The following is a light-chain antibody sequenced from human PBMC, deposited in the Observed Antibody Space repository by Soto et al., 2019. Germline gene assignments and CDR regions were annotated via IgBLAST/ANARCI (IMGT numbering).Light chain of an antibody. Sequence: QSVLTQPASVSGSPGQSITISCTGTSSDVCGYNYVSWCQQHPGKAPKLMIYDVSNRPSGVSNRFSGSKSGNTASLTISGPQAEDEADYYCSSYTSSSTLVFGTGTKATVL. CDR2: DVS. CDR1: SSDVCGYNY. V-gene: IGLV2-14*01. CDR3: SSYTSSSTLV. J-gene: IGLJ1*01.